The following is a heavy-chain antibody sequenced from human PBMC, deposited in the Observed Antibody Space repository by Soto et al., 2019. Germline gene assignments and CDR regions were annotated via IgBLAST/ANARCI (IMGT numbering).Heavy chain of an antibody. CDR1: GGSISSYY. CDR2: IYTGGST. J-gene: IGHJ4*02. V-gene: IGHV4-4*07. D-gene: IGHD2-15*01. CDR3: ARASVGPPGGGSWTMPFDI. Sequence: QVQLQESGPGLVKPSETLSLTCTVSGGSISSYYWSWIRQPAGKGLEWIGRIYTGGSTNYSPSLKSRVTMSVDTSKNQFSLRLTSVTAADTAVYYCARASVGPPGGGSWTMPFDIWGRGILVTVSS.